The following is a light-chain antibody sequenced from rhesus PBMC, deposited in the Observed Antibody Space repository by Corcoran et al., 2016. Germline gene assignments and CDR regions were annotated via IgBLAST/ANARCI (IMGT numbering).Light chain of an antibody. Sequence: DIQMTQSPSSLSASVGDTVTITCRASQSISSWLAWYQQKPGKPPKLLFYKASTLQSGVPSRFSGSGSGTDFTLTISSLQSEDFAPYYCQQFSSSPRTFGQGTKVEIK. CDR2: KAS. CDR3: QQFSSSPRT. CDR1: QSISSW. J-gene: IGKJ1*01. V-gene: IGKV1-22*01.